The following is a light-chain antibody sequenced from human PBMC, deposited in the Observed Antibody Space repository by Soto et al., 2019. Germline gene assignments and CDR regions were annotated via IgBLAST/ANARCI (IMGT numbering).Light chain of an antibody. CDR3: SSYTSSSTHV. J-gene: IGLJ1*01. CDR1: SSNIGAGYD. V-gene: IGLV1-40*01. Sequence: QSVLTQPPSVSGAPGQRVTISCTGSSSNIGAGYDVHWYQQLPGTAPKLLIYGNSNRPSGVPDRFSGSKSGTTASLAITGLQPEDEADYYCSSYTSSSTHVFGSGTKLTVL. CDR2: GNS.